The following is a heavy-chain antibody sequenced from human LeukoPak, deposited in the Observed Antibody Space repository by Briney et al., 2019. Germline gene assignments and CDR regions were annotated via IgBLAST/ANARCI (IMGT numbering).Heavy chain of an antibody. D-gene: IGHD5-24*01. CDR1: GYTFTSYG. J-gene: IGHJ4*02. Sequence: ASVKVSCKASGYTFTSYGISWVRQAPGQGLEWMGWISAYNGNTNYAQKFQGRVTITADKSTSTAYMELSSLRSEDTAVYYCARDGYNSSYWGQGTLVTVSS. V-gene: IGHV1-18*01. CDR3: ARDGYNSSY. CDR2: ISAYNGNT.